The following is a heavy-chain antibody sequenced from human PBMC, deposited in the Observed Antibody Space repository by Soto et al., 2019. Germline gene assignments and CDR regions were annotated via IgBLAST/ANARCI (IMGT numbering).Heavy chain of an antibody. CDR1: GGSFSGYY. J-gene: IGHJ5*02. Sequence: SETLSLTCAVYGGSFSGYYWSWIRQPPGKGLEWIGEINHSGSTNYNPSLKSRVTISVDTSKNQFSLKLSSVTAADTAVYYCARGLCDDFWSGYLNWFDPWGQGTLVTVSS. CDR2: INHSGST. CDR3: ARGLCDDFWSGYLNWFDP. V-gene: IGHV4-34*01. D-gene: IGHD3-3*01.